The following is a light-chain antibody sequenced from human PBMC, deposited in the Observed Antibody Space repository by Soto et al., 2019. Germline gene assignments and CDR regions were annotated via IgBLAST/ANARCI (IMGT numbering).Light chain of an antibody. CDR3: QSYDRPNDHAI. Sequence: QSVLTQPPSVSGAPGQRVTISCTGSSSNLGAGYDVHWYQEFPGTAPKLLIYDNDSRPSGVPDRFSGSKSGTSASLAITGLQAEDEATYYCQSYDRPNDHAIFGGGTKLTVL. CDR1: SSNLGAGYD. J-gene: IGLJ2*01. CDR2: DND. V-gene: IGLV1-40*01.